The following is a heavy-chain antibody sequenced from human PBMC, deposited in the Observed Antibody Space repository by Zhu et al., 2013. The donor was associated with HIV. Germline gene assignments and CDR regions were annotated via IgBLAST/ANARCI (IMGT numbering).Heavy chain of an antibody. CDR1: RHFSSYA. Sequence: VQLVQSGAEVKKAWVLGEGLLQGFWRHFSSYAISWVRQAPGQGLEWMGGIIPMFGTANYAQKFQGRVTITADESTSTAYMQLSSLRSEDTAVYYCARDHNSGYYSYFDYWGQGTLVTVSS. CDR3: ARDHNSGYYSYFDY. J-gene: IGHJ4*02. V-gene: IGHV1-69*01. CDR2: IIPMFGTA. D-gene: IGHD3-22*01.